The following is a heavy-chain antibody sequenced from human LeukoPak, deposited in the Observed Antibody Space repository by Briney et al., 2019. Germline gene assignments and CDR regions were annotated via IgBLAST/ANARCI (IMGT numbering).Heavy chain of an antibody. CDR3: ARGQRITMAD. V-gene: IGHV4-34*01. D-gene: IGHD3-10*01. J-gene: IGHJ4*02. CDR1: GGSFSAYY. CDR2: INHSGST. Sequence: SETLSLTCAVYGGSFSAYYWSWIRQPPGKRLEWIGEINHSGSTNYNPSLKSRVAISVDTSRNQFSLRLSSVTAADTAVYYCARGQRITMADWGQGTLVTVSS.